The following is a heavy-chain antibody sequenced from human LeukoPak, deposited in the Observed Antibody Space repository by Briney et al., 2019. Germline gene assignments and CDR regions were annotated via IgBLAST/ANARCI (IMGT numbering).Heavy chain of an antibody. CDR2: INHSGST. CDR1: GGSFSGYY. D-gene: IGHD5-12*01. Sequence: SETLSLTCAVYGGSFSGYYWSWIRQPPGKGLGWIGEINHSGSTNYNPSLKSRVTISVDTSKNQFSLKLSSVTAADTAVYYCARGLDGKWLRRGLNYWGQGTLVTVSS. CDR3: ARGLDGKWLRRGLNY. V-gene: IGHV4-34*01. J-gene: IGHJ4*02.